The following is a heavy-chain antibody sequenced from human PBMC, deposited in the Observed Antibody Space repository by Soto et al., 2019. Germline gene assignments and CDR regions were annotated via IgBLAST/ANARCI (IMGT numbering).Heavy chain of an antibody. Sequence: GGSLRLSCAASGFTFSSYAMSWVRQAPGKGLEWVSAISGSGGSTYYTDSVKGRFTISRDNSKNTLYLQMNSLRAEDTAVYYCAKGSDFTIFTIPPAPDYWGQGTRVTVSS. D-gene: IGHD3-9*01. CDR3: AKGSDFTIFTIPPAPDY. CDR2: ISGSGGST. J-gene: IGHJ4*02. CDR1: GFTFSSYA. V-gene: IGHV3-23*01.